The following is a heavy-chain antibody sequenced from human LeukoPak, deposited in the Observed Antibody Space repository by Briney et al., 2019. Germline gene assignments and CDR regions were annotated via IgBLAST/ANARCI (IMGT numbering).Heavy chain of an antibody. CDR1: GGSISSYY. J-gene: IGHJ5*02. Sequence: PSETLSLTCTVSGGSISSYYWSWIRQPPGKGLEWIGYIYYSGSTNYNPSLKSRVTISVDTSKNQFSLKLSSVTAADTAVYYCARGGVLLWFGELYWFDPWGQGTLVTVSS. CDR2: IYYSGST. D-gene: IGHD3-10*01. V-gene: IGHV4-59*12. CDR3: ARGGVLLWFGELYWFDP.